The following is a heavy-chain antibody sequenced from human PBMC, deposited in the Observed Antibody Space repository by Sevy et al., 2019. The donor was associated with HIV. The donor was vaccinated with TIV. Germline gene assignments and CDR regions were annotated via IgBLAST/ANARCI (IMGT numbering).Heavy chain of an antibody. Sequence: GGSLRLSCAASGFMFSSDSMNWVRQAPGKGLEWVSSISSSSRYIYYADSVKGRFTISRDNAKNSLSLQMNSLRAEDTAEYYCAREGWGGAARPNYFDYWGQGTLVTVSS. V-gene: IGHV3-21*01. CDR3: AREGWGGAARPNYFDY. CDR2: ISSSSRYI. D-gene: IGHD6-6*01. CDR1: GFMFSSDS. J-gene: IGHJ4*02.